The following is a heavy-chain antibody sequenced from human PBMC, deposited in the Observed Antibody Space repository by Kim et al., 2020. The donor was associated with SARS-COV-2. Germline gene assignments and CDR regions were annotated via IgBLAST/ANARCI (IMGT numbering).Heavy chain of an antibody. J-gene: IGHJ4*02. D-gene: IGHD5-18*01. CDR1: GGSISSSSYY. CDR2: IYYSGST. CDR3: ARQKAYTAMAPSFDY. V-gene: IGHV4-39*01. Sequence: SETLSLICTVSGGSISSSSYYWGWIRQPPGKGLEWIGSIYYSGSTYYNPSLKSRVTISVDTSKNQFSLKLSSVTAADTAVYYCARQKAYTAMAPSFDYWGQGTLVTVSS.